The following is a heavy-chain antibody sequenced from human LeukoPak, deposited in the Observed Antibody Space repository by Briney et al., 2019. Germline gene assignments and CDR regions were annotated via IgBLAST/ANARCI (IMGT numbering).Heavy chain of an antibody. CDR2: INHSGST. V-gene: IGHV4-34*01. CDR1: GGSFSGYY. J-gene: IGHJ4*02. Sequence: SETLSLTXAVYGGSFSGYYWSWIRLPPGKGLEWIGEINHSGSTNFNPSVKSRVTISVDTSKNQFSLKLSSVTAADTAVYYCARGVYCSGGSCYRPLDYWGQGTLVTVSS. CDR3: ARGVYCSGGSCYRPLDY. D-gene: IGHD2-15*01.